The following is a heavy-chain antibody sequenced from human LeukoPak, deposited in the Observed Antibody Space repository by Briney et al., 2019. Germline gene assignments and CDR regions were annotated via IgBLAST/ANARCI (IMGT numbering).Heavy chain of an antibody. CDR1: GGTFSSYA. V-gene: IGHV1-69*05. Sequence: SVKVSCKASGGTFSSYAISWVRQAPGQGLEWMGRIIPTFGTANYAQKFQGRVTITTDESTSTAYMELSSLRSEDTAVYYCARDLRYSSGWHYYYYMDVWGKGTTVTVSS. D-gene: IGHD6-19*01. J-gene: IGHJ6*03. CDR2: IIPTFGTA. CDR3: ARDLRYSSGWHYYYYMDV.